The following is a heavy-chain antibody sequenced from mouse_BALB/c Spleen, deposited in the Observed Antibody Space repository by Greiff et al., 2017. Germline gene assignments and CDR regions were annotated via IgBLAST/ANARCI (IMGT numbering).Heavy chain of an antibody. CDR3: ARRSSGYVDY. J-gene: IGHJ2*01. V-gene: IGHV5-6-2*01. CDR2: INSNGGST. D-gene: IGHD3-1*01. Sequence: LVESGGGLVKLGGSLKLSCAASGFTFSSYYMSWVRQTPEKRLELVAAINSNGGSTYYPDTVKGRFTISRDNAKNTLYLQMSSLKSEDTALYYCARRSSGYVDYWGQGTTLTVSS. CDR1: GFTFSSYY.